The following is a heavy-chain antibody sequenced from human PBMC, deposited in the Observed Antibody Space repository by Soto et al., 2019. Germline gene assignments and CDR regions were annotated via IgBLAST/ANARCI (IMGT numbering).Heavy chain of an antibody. D-gene: IGHD6-19*01. CDR1: GGSISGSY. CDR3: SRSVAVPGAHIDY. J-gene: IGHJ4*02. CDR2: VYYTGST. Sequence: SETLSLTCSVSGGSISGSYWSWIRQSPGKGLEWLGYVYYTGSTNYSPSLRSRVSISVDTSKNEFSLRLSSVTAADTAVYFCSRSVAVPGAHIDYWGQGTQVTVSS. V-gene: IGHV4-59*01.